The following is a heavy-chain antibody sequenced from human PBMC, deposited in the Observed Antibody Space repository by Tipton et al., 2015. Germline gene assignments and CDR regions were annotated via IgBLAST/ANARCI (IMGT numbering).Heavy chain of an antibody. Sequence: TLSLTCTVSGGSISRYYWGWIRQSPRKGLECLGYINANGSSVYNPSLRSRLAMSMEAPEKQFSLKLSSVTAEDTAVYYCARGQKRVWGRRGAYYYYGMDVWGQGTTVTVSS. J-gene: IGHJ6*02. CDR2: INANGSS. CDR3: ARGQKRVWGRRGAYYYYGMDV. V-gene: IGHV4-59*01. D-gene: IGHD3-16*01. CDR1: GGSISRYY.